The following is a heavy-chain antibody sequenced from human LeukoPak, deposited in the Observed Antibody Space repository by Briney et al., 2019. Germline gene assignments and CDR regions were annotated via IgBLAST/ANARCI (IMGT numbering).Heavy chain of an antibody. D-gene: IGHD1-26*01. CDR3: AKAIGGARYYYYYYYMDV. CDR1: GFTFSSYG. V-gene: IGHV3-23*01. J-gene: IGHJ6*03. CDR2: ISGSGGST. Sequence: GGSLRLSCAASGFTFSSYGMSWVRQAPGKGLGWVSAISGSGGSTYYADSVKGRFTISRDNSKNTLYLQMNSLRAEDTAVYYCAKAIGGARYYYYYYYMDVWGKGTTVTISS.